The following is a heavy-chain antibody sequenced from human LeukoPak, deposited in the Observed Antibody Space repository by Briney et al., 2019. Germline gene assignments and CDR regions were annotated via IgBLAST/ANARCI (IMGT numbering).Heavy chain of an antibody. Sequence: GGSLRLSCVTSGFIFSNYGMHWVRQAPGKGLEWAAVISHDGSEKYYADPVKGRFTISRDNSKNTLYLQMNSLRVEDTAVYYCAKGVYGSRSTSLADVWGQGTLVTVSS. V-gene: IGHV3-30*18. D-gene: IGHD3-10*01. CDR3: AKGVYGSRSTSLADV. J-gene: IGHJ4*02. CDR1: GFIFSNYG. CDR2: ISHDGSEK.